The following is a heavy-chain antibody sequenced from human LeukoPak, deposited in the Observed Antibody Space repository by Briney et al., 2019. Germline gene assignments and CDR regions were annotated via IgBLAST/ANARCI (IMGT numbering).Heavy chain of an antibody. V-gene: IGHV4-34*01. CDR2: INHSGST. J-gene: IGHJ4*02. CDR1: GGSFSGYY. Sequence: PSETLSLTCAVYGGSFSGYYWSWIRQPPGKGLEWIGEINHSGSTNYNPSLKSRVTVSVDTSKNQFSLKLSSVTAADTAVYYCARVRLYDSSGRYFDYWGQGTLVTVSS. CDR3: ARVRLYDSSGRYFDY. D-gene: IGHD3-22*01.